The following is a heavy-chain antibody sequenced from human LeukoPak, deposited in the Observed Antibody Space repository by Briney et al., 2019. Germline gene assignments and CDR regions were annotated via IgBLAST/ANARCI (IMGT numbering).Heavy chain of an antibody. CDR1: GGSFSSGSYY. CDR3: ASSSGWYYFGY. D-gene: IGHD6-19*01. Sequence: PSETLSLTCTVYGGSFSSGSYYWSWIRQPQGKGLEWIGNIHYSGSSNYNPSLKSRVTISVDTSKNPLSLKLSSVTAADTAVYYCASSSGWYYFGYWGQGTLVTVSS. CDR2: IHYSGSS. V-gene: IGHV4-61*01. J-gene: IGHJ4*02.